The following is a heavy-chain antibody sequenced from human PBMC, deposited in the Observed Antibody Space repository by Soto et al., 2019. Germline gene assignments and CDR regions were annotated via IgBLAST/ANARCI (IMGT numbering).Heavy chain of an antibody. CDR1: GGTFSSYT. D-gene: IGHD4-17*01. V-gene: IGHV1-69*02. CDR3: ARREDYGDPNGTFDI. J-gene: IGHJ3*02. CDR2: IIPILGIA. Sequence: QVQRVQSGAEVKKPGSSVKVSCKASGGTFSSYTISWVRQAPGQGLEWMGRIIPILGIANYAQKFQGRVTITADKSTSTAYMELSSLRSEDTAVYYCARREDYGDPNGTFDIWGQGTMVTVSS.